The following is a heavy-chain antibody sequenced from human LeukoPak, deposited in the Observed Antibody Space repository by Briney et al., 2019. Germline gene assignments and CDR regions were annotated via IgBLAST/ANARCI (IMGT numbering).Heavy chain of an antibody. CDR1: GFTFSSYW. V-gene: IGHV3-74*01. Sequence: GGSLRLSCAASGFTFSSYWMHWVRQAPGKGLVWVSRINTDGSSTSYADSVKGRFTVSRDNDKNTLSLHMTSLGVEDTAVYYCARGPSQYYDGSGFYAYYRFWGQGALVSVSS. CDR2: INTDGSST. CDR3: ARGPSQYYDGSGFYAYYRF. D-gene: IGHD3-22*01. J-gene: IGHJ4*02.